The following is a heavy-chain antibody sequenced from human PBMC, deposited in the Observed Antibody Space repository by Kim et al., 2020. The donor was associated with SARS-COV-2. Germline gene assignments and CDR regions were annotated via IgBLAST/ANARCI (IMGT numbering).Heavy chain of an antibody. V-gene: IGHV3-11*03. J-gene: IGHJ6*02. D-gene: IGHD1-1*01. Sequence: VKGRFTISRDNAKNSLYLQMNSLRAEDTAVYYCARNMAANDYYYYYGMDVWGQGTTVTVSS. CDR3: ARNMAANDYYYYYGMDV.